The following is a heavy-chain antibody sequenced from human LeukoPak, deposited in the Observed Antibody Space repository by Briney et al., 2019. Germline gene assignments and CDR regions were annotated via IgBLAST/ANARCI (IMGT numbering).Heavy chain of an antibody. D-gene: IGHD5-18*01. CDR2: ISGSGGST. CDR3: AKEPNGYSYVYPYYFDY. CDR1: GFTFSSYA. J-gene: IGHJ4*02. Sequence: GGSLRLSCAASGFTFSSYAMSWVRQAPGKGLEWVSAISGSGGSTYYADSVKGRFTISRDNSKNTLYLQMNSLRAEDTAVYYCAKEPNGYSYVYPYYFDYWGQGTLVTVSS. V-gene: IGHV3-23*01.